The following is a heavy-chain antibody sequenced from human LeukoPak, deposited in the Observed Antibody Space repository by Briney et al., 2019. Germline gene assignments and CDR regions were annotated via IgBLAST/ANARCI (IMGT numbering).Heavy chain of an antibody. CDR2: IKSKIHGGTI. CDR3: TRELDERGYYYYYMDV. CDR1: GFTFDKAW. Sequence: PGGSLRLSCAASGFTFDKAWMTWVRQAPGKGLEWVGRIKSKIHGGTIDYAAPVKGRFTISRDDSENTVYLQMNSLKIEDTALYYCTRELDERGYYYYYMDVWGKGTTVTISS. J-gene: IGHJ6*03. D-gene: IGHD5-24*01. V-gene: IGHV3-15*01.